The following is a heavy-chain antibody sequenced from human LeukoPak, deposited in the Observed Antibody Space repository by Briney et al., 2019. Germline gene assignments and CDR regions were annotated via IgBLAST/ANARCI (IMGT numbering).Heavy chain of an antibody. J-gene: IGHJ4*02. CDR2: ISSSGSTI. CDR3: ARVPLAVVDTAMVGDY. Sequence: GGSLRLSCAASGFTFSSYEMNWVRQAPGKGLEWVSYISSSGSTIYYADSVKGRFTISRDNAKNSLYLQMNSLRAEDTAVYYCARVPLAVVDTAMVGDYWGQGTLVTASS. D-gene: IGHD5-18*01. CDR1: GFTFSSYE. V-gene: IGHV3-48*03.